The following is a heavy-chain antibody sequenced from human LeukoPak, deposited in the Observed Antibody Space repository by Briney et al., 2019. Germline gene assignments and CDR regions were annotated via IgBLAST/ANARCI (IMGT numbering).Heavy chain of an antibody. V-gene: IGHV4-31*03. Sequence: SQTLSLTCTVSGGSISSGGYYWSWIRQHPGKGLEWIGYIYYSGSTYYNPSLKSRVTMSVDTSKNQFSLKLSSVTAADTAVYYCASGGIAAAGTGYWGQGTLVTVSS. D-gene: IGHD6-13*01. CDR2: IYYSGST. J-gene: IGHJ4*02. CDR1: GGSISSGGYY. CDR3: ASGGIAAAGTGY.